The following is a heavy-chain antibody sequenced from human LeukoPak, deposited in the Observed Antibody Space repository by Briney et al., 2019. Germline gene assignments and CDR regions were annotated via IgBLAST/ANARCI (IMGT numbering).Heavy chain of an antibody. Sequence: GGSLRLSCAASGFTFSSYGMHWVRQAPGKGLEWVAYIQYDGSNQQYADSVKGRFSISRDRSKNIPYLQMNSLRPEDTAVYYCARRRGSGSTQVFDYWGQGTLVTVSS. CDR2: IQYDGSNQ. V-gene: IGHV3-30*02. CDR3: ARRRGSGSTQVFDY. CDR1: GFTFSSYG. J-gene: IGHJ4*02. D-gene: IGHD5-12*01.